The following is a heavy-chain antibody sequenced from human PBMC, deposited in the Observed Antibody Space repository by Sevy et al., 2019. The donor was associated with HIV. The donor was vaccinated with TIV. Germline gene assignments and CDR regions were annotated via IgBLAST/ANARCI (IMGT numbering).Heavy chain of an antibody. CDR3: ARDGSYCGGDCLSWFDP. CDR1: GFTFSSYN. V-gene: IGHV3-21*01. D-gene: IGHD2-21*02. J-gene: IGHJ5*02. CDR2: ICYSSSYI. Sequence: GGSLRLSCAASGFTFSSYNMNWVRQAPVKGLEWVSSICYSSSYIYYAASVKGRFTISRDNAKNSVFLQMNSLRAEDTAVYYCARDGSYCGGDCLSWFDPWGQGTLVTVSS.